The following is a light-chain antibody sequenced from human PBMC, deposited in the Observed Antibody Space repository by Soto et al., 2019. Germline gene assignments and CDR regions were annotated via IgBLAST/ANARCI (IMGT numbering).Light chain of an antibody. CDR1: QSVSSSY. CDR3: QQYNNWPWT. CDR2: GAS. V-gene: IGKV3-15*01. Sequence: ETVLTQSTGTLSLSPGARATLSCRASQSVSSSYLAWYQQKPGQAPRLLIYGASTRATSFPARFSGSGSGTDFTLTISSLQSEDFAVYYCQQYNNWPWTFGQGTKVDI. J-gene: IGKJ1*01.